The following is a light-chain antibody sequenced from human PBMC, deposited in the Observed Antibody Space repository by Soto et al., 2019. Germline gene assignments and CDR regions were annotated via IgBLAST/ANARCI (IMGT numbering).Light chain of an antibody. CDR2: AAS. CDR3: QQSYSTPQT. CDR1: QSISTY. V-gene: IGKV1-39*01. J-gene: IGKJ2*01. Sequence: DTQMTQSPSSLSASVGDRVIITCRASQSISTYLNWYQHKPGKAPNLLIYAASSLQSGVPSRFSGSGSGTDFTLTISSLKPEDFATYYCQQSYSTPQTFGQGTKVDIK.